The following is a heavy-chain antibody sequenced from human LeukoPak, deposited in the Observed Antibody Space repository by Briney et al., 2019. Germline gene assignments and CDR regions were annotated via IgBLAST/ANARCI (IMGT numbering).Heavy chain of an antibody. D-gene: IGHD6-25*01. CDR1: GYTFTSYD. CDR3: ARVPSGGNKFDP. Sequence: ASVKVSCKASGYTFTSYDINWVRQATGQGLEWMGWMNPNSGNTGYAQKFQGRVTMTRNTSISTAYMELSSLRSEDTAVYYCARVPSGGNKFDPWGQGTLVTVSS. CDR2: MNPNSGNT. J-gene: IGHJ5*02. V-gene: IGHV1-8*02.